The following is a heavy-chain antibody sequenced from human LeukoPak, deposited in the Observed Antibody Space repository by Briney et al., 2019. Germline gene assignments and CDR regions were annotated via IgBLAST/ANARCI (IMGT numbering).Heavy chain of an antibody. CDR2: ISGSGGST. Sequence: GGSLRLSCAASGFTFSSYWMHWVRQAPGKGLEWVSAISGSGGSTYYADSVKGRFTISRDNSKNTLYLQMNSLRAEDTAVYYCAIDSSGYSDDYWGQGTLVTVSS. V-gene: IGHV3-23*01. J-gene: IGHJ4*02. CDR3: AIDSSGYSDDY. CDR1: GFTFSSYW. D-gene: IGHD3-22*01.